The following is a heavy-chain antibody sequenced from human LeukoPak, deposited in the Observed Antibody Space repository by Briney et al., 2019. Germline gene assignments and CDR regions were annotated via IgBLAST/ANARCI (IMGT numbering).Heavy chain of an antibody. CDR3: ARDSSYSSGWGEGRYFDL. V-gene: IGHV4-59*01. CDR2: IYYSGST. CDR1: GGSISSYY. J-gene: IGHJ2*01. Sequence: SETLSLTCTVSGGSISSYYWSWIRQPPGKGLEWIGYIYYSGSTNYNPSLKSRVTISVDTSKNQFSLKLSSVTAADTAVYYCARDSSYSSGWGEGRYFDLWGRGTLVTVSS. D-gene: IGHD6-19*01.